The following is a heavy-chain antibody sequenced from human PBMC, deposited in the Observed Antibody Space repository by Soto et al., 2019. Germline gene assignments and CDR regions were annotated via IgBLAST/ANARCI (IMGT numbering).Heavy chain of an antibody. CDR1: GFTFSSYG. Sequence: GGSLRPSCAASGFTFSSYGMHWVRQAPGKGLEWVAVIWYDGSNKYYADSVKGRFTISRDNSKNTLYLQMNSLRAEDTAVYYCARDPSFDWRIRGAFDIWGQGTMVTVSS. D-gene: IGHD3-9*01. CDR2: IWYDGSNK. V-gene: IGHV3-33*01. J-gene: IGHJ3*02. CDR3: ARDPSFDWRIRGAFDI.